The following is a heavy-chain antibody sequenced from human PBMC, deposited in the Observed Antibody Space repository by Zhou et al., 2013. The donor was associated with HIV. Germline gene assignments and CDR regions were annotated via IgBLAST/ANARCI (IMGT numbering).Heavy chain of an antibody. Sequence: QVQLVQSGAEVRKPGSSVRVACKTSGVTFSDYSIRWVRQAPGQGLEYIGGLLPMFDSANYAQRFQGRVTFTADESTSTAYMELRTLTSEDTALYYCARELVGSSGYQFHDWGQGTMVTVSS. D-gene: IGHD5-12*01. J-gene: IGHJ3*01. V-gene: IGHV1-69*12. CDR2: LLPMFDSA. CDR1: GVTFSDYS. CDR3: ARELVGSSGYQFHD.